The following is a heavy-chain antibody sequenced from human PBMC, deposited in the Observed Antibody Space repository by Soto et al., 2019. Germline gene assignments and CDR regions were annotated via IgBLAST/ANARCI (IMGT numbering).Heavy chain of an antibody. J-gene: IGHJ4*02. Sequence: QVQLVQSGAEVKKPGSSVKVSCKASGGTFSSYAISWVRQAPGQGLEWMGGIIAIFGTANYAQKFQGRGTITADESTSTAYMELSSLRSEDTAVYYCARVRVRFLEWLGAEGWGQGTLVTVSS. CDR2: IIAIFGTA. D-gene: IGHD3-3*01. CDR1: GGTFSSYA. V-gene: IGHV1-69*12. CDR3: ARVRVRFLEWLGAEG.